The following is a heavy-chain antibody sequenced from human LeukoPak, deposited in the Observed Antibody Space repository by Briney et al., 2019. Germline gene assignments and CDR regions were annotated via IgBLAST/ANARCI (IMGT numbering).Heavy chain of an antibody. CDR1: GLTFSSYA. D-gene: IGHD2-15*01. Sequence: AGSLRLSCAASGLTFSSYAMSWVRQAPGKGLEWVSAISGSGGSTYYADSVKGRFTISRDNTKNTLYLQMNSLRAEDTAVYYCAVVVAATGGVGWFDPWGQGTLVTVSS. J-gene: IGHJ5*02. V-gene: IGHV3-23*01. CDR3: AVVVAATGGVGWFDP. CDR2: ISGSGGST.